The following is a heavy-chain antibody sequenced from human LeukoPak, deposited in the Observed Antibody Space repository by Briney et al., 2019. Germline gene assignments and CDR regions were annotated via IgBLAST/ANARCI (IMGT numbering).Heavy chain of an antibody. J-gene: IGHJ5*02. Sequence: GGSLRLSCAASGLTVSSNYMSWVRQAPGKGLEWLSVIYNGDMTYYADSVKGRFTISRDNAKNSLYLQMNSLRAEDTAVYYCARDVFNYYDSSGYPNWFDPWGQGTLVTVSS. V-gene: IGHV3-53*01. D-gene: IGHD3-22*01. CDR1: GLTVSSNY. CDR2: IYNGDMT. CDR3: ARDVFNYYDSSGYPNWFDP.